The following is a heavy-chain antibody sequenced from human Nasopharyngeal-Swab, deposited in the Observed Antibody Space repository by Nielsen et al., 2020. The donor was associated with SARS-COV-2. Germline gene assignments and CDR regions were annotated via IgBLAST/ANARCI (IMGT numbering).Heavy chain of an antibody. CDR2: INPHSRGT. V-gene: IGHV1-2*02. J-gene: IGHJ4*02. CDR1: GYIFTSYG. Sequence: ASVKVSCKTSGYIFTSYGIIWVRQAPGQGLEWMGWINPHSRGTKYAQKFQGRVTMTSDTSINTAYMELRRLRSDDTAVYYCARDDYGDYGYFGHWGQGTLVTVSS. CDR3: ARDDYGDYGYFGH. D-gene: IGHD4-17*01.